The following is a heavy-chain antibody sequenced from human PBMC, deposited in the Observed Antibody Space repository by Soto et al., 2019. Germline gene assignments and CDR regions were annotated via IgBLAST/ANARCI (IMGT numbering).Heavy chain of an antibody. J-gene: IGHJ5*02. V-gene: IGHV4-39*01. Sequence: SETLSLTCTVSGGSISSSSYYWGWIRQPPGKGLEWIGSIYYSGSTYYNPSLKSRVTISVDTSKNQFSLKLSSVTAADPAVYYCARHEELVLRYFAAGPETLFDPWGQGTLVTVSS. CDR3: ARHEELVLRYFAAGPETLFDP. D-gene: IGHD3-9*01. CDR2: IYYSGST. CDR1: GGSISSSSYY.